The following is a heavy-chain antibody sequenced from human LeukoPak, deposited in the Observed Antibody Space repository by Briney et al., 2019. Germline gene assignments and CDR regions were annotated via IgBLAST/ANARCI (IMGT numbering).Heavy chain of an antibody. Sequence: SETLSLTCTVSGGSISSGDYYWSWIRQPPGKGLEWIGYIYYSGSTYYNPSLKSRVTISVDTSKNQFSLKLSSVTAADTAVYYCARDRRLPPARDYYDSSGYFNWGQGTLVTVSS. J-gene: IGHJ4*02. CDR3: ARDRRLPPARDYYDSSGYFN. CDR2: IYYSGST. CDR1: GGSISSGDYY. V-gene: IGHV4-30-4*08. D-gene: IGHD3-22*01.